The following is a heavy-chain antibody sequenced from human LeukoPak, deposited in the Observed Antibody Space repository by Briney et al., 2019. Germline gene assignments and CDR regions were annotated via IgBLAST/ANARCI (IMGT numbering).Heavy chain of an antibody. V-gene: IGHV3-7*01. D-gene: IGHD3-3*01. CDR1: GFSLSSYW. Sequence: GGSLRLSCVASGFSLSSYWMTWVRQAPGKGLEWVASIKEDGSEKYYVDSVKGRFTISRDNAKNSLYLQMNSLRAEDTAVYYCARDFWSGYHTPRDAFDIWGQGTMVTVSS. CDR2: IKEDGSEK. J-gene: IGHJ3*02. CDR3: ARDFWSGYHTPRDAFDI.